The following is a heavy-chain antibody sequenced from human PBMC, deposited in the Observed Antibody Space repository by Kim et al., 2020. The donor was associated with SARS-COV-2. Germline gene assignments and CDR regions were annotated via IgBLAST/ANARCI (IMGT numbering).Heavy chain of an antibody. V-gene: IGHV3-74*01. Sequence: GGALRLSCAASGFTFSSYWMHWVRQAPGKGLVWVTRITYDGSSTYYADSVKGRFTISRDNSNNTLYLQMNSLRGEDTAVYYCARARMYVSTLYGFDSWG. J-gene: IGHJ4*01. D-gene: IGHD2-2*02. CDR2: ITYDGSST. CDR3: ARARMYVSTLYGFDS. CDR1: GFTFSSYW.